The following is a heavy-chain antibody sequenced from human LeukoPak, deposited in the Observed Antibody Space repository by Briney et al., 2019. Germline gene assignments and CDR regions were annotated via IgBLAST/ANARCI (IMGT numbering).Heavy chain of an antibody. J-gene: IGHJ3*02. Sequence: SGTLSLTCAVSGGSISSNNWWGWVRQPPGKGLEWIGEIYHSGSPNYNPSLKSRVTISVDKSRNHFSLNLSSVTAADTAVYYCARGHPYLGAFDIWGQGTMVTVSS. CDR3: ARGHPYLGAFDI. CDR2: IYHSGSP. V-gene: IGHV4-4*02. CDR1: GGSISSNNW. D-gene: IGHD3-16*01.